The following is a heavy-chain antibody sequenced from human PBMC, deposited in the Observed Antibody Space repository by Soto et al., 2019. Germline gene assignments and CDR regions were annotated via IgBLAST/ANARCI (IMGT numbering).Heavy chain of an antibody. V-gene: IGHV4-39*01. CDR1: GGSIISGPYS. D-gene: IGHD2-2*01. CDR3: ARLGGYCTITSCYGYYGMDV. CDR2: FYYSGST. Sequence: SETLSHTCAFSGGSIISGPYSWGWIRQPPGKGLEWIGTFYYSGSTYYNPSLESRVTISVDTSKNQFSLKVSSVTAADTAVYYCARLGGYCTITSCYGYYGMDVWGQGTTVTVSS. J-gene: IGHJ6*02.